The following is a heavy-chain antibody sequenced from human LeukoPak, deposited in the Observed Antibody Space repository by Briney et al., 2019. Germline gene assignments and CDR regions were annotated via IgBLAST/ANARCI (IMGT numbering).Heavy chain of an antibody. CDR2: INPNSDGS. D-gene: IGHD3-3*01. CDR1: GFTFTGYY. CDR3: ARKRGVGVDTNAFDM. J-gene: IGHJ3*02. V-gene: IGHV1-2*02. Sequence: ASVKVSCKASGFTFTGYYMHWVRQAPRQGLEWMGWINPNSDGSIYAQKFQGRVTMTRDTSISTAYMELSRLRSDDTAVYYCARKRGVGVDTNAFDMWGQGTMVTVSS.